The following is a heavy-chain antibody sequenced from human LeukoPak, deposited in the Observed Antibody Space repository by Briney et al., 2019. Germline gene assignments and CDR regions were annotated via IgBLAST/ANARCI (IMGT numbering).Heavy chain of an antibody. CDR2: MTPNSGNT. V-gene: IGHV1-8*01. Sequence: WASVKVSCKASGYTFTSYDINWVRQATGQGLEWMGWMTPNSGNTGYAQKFQGRLTMTRSTSISTAYMELTSLRSEDTAVYYCAGAGDSGQLDYWGQGTLVTVSS. CDR3: AGAGDSGQLDY. D-gene: IGHD3-3*01. J-gene: IGHJ4*02. CDR1: GYTFTSYD.